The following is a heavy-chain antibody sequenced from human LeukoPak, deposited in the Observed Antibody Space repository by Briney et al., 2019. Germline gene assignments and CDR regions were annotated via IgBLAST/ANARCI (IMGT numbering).Heavy chain of an antibody. V-gene: IGHV1-69*05. Sequence: SVKVSCKASGGTFSSYAISCVRQAPGQGLECMGGIIPIFGTANYAQKFQGRVTITTDKSTSTAYMELSSLRSEDTAVYYCARAHIAPKTAVAFDIWGQGTMVTVSS. D-gene: IGHD6-13*01. J-gene: IGHJ3*02. CDR2: IIPIFGTA. CDR1: GGTFSSYA. CDR3: ARAHIAPKTAVAFDI.